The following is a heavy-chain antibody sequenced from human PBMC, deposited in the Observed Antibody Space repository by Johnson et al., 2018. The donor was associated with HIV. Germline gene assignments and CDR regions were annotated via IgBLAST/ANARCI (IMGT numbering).Heavy chain of an antibody. V-gene: IGHV3-30*02. CDR2: IRFDGNNK. J-gene: IGHJ3*02. CDR1: GFTFSSYG. CDR3: AKSVTFGTAPDTFDI. Sequence: QVQLVESGGGVVQPGGSLRLSCAASGFTFSSYGMHWVRQAPGKGLEWVAFIRFDGNNKFYGDSVKGRFTISRDNSNNTLYLQMNSLRAEDTAVYYCAKSVTFGTAPDTFDIWGQGTMVTVSS. D-gene: IGHD6-13*01.